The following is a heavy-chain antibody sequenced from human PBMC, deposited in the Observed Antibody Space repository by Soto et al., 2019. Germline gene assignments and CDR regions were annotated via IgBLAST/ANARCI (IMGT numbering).Heavy chain of an antibody. CDR3: ATVEFSASYTADN. CDR1: GFTFTSSA. D-gene: IGHD3-3*01. J-gene: IGHJ4*02. Sequence: GASVKVSCKASGFTFTSSAVQWVRQARGQPLEWIGWILVASGNTNYAQKFQERVIITRGMSTSTAYMELSSLRSDDTAVYYCATVEFSASYTADNWGQGTLVTVSS. V-gene: IGHV1-58*01. CDR2: ILVASGNT.